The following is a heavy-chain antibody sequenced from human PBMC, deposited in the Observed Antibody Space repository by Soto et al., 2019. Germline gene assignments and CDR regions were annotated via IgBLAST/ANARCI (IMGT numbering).Heavy chain of an antibody. CDR3: VRQGIGVLHGLVDV. CDR2: IYYSGSS. Sequence: SETLSLTCTVSGDSVSRSSFYWGWIRQPPGKGLEYIGSIYYSGSSYYNPSLKSRVTMSVDTSKNQVSLKLSSLTAADTAVYYCVRQGIGVLHGLVDVWGQGTTVTVSS. V-gene: IGHV4-39*01. J-gene: IGHJ6*02. CDR1: GDSVSRSSFY. D-gene: IGHD3-10*01.